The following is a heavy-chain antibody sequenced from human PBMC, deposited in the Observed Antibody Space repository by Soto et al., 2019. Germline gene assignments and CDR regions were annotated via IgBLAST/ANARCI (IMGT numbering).Heavy chain of an antibody. D-gene: IGHD3-10*01. V-gene: IGHV1-69*12. CDR1: GGTFSSYA. Sequence: QVQLVQSGAEVKKPGSSVKVSCKASGGTFSSYAISXVRXXXXXXXXXMGGIIPIFGTANYAQKFQGRVTITADESTSTAYMELSSLXSEDTAVYYCAAPYGSGSYYNGFDYWGQGTLVTVSS. CDR2: IIPIFGTA. J-gene: IGHJ4*02. CDR3: AAPYGSGSYYNGFDY.